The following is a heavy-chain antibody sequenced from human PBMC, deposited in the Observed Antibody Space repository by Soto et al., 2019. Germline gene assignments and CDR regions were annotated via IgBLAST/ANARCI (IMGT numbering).Heavy chain of an antibody. CDR3: ARVIVVVVAADNWFDP. V-gene: IGHV3-66*01. J-gene: IGHJ5*02. Sequence: EVQLVESGGGLVQPGGSLRLSCAASGFTVSSNYMSWVRQAPGKGLEWVSVIYSGGSTYYAHSVKGRFTISRDNSKNTMYLQMNSLRAEDTAVYYCARVIVVVVAADNWFDPWGQGTLVTVSS. CDR2: IYSGGST. D-gene: IGHD2-15*01. CDR1: GFTVSSNY.